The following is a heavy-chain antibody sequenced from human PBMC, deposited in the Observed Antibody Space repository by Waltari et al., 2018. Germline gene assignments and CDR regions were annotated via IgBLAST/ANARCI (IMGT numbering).Heavy chain of an antibody. Sequence: QVQLQESGPGLVKPSQTLSLTCTVSGGSISSGGYYWSWIRPHPGQGREWIGYIYHSGSTYYNPSLKSRVTIAVDRSKNQFSLKLSSVTAADTAVYYCARDPNYYDSSGYSLRRGMDVWGQGTTVTVSS. CDR2: IYHSGST. V-gene: IGHV4-31*03. D-gene: IGHD3-22*01. CDR3: ARDPNYYDSSGYSLRRGMDV. CDR1: GGSISSGGYY. J-gene: IGHJ6*02.